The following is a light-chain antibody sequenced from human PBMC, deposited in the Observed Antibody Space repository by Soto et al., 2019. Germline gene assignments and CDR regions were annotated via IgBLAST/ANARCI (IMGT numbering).Light chain of an antibody. J-gene: IGKJ1*01. CDR2: DAS. Sequence: DIQMTQSPSTLSAFVGDRVTITCRASQSISSWLAWYQQKPGKAPKLLIFDASTLHSGVPSRFSGSGSGTEFTLTISSLQPDDFATYYCQQYNSYSWTFGQGTKVDIK. CDR3: QQYNSYSWT. CDR1: QSISSW. V-gene: IGKV1-5*01.